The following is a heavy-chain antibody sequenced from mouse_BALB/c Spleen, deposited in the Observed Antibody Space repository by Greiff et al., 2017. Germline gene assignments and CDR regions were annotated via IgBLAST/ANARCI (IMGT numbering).Heavy chain of an antibody. D-gene: IGHD2-14*01. Sequence: VQLKESGPGLVKPSQSLSLTCTVTGYSITSDYAWNWIRQFPGNKLEWMGYISYSGSTSYNPSLKSRISITRDTSKNQFFLQLNSVTTEDTATYYCAREVRGFDYWGQGTTLTVSS. CDR2: ISYSGST. CDR1: GYSITSDYA. J-gene: IGHJ2*01. CDR3: AREVRGFDY. V-gene: IGHV3-2*02.